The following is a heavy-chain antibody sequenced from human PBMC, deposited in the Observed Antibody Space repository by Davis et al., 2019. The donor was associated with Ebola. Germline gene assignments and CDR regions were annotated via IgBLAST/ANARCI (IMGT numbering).Heavy chain of an antibody. CDR2: INHSGST. J-gene: IGHJ4*02. Sequence: SETLSLTCAVYGGSFSGYYWSWIRQPPGKGLEWIGEINHSGSTNYNPSLKSRVTISVDTSKNQFSLKLSSVTAADTAVYYCARHIGSGSYYNLPYYFDYWGQGTLVTVSS. D-gene: IGHD3-10*01. CDR1: GGSFSGYY. CDR3: ARHIGSGSYYNLPYYFDY. V-gene: IGHV4-34*01.